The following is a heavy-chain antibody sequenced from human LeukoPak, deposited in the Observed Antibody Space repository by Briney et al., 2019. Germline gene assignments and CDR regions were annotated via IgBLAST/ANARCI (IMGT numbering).Heavy chain of an antibody. CDR1: GGSISSSSYY. CDR2: IYYSGST. CDR3: ARGRYCSGGSCYRLGNWFDP. Sequence: SETLSLTCTVSGGSISSSSYYWGWIRQPPGKGLEWIGSIYYSGSTYYNPSLKSRVTISVDTSKNQFSLKLSSVTAADTAVYYCARGRYCSGGSCYRLGNWFDPWGRGTLVTVSS. J-gene: IGHJ5*02. D-gene: IGHD2-15*01. V-gene: IGHV4-39*07.